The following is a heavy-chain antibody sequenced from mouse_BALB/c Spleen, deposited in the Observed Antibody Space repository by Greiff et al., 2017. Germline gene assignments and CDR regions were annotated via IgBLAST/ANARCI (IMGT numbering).Heavy chain of an antibody. V-gene: IGHV2-9*02. J-gene: IGHJ4*01. CDR3: ARDRYGNYFYAMDY. Sequence: VQLQESGPGLVAPSQSLSITCTVSGFSLTSYGVHWVRQPPGKGLEWLGVIWAGGSTNYNSALMSRLSISKDNSKSQVFLKMNSLQTDDTAMYYCARDRYGNYFYAMDYWGQGTSVTVSS. CDR2: IWAGGST. D-gene: IGHD2-10*02. CDR1: GFSLTSYG.